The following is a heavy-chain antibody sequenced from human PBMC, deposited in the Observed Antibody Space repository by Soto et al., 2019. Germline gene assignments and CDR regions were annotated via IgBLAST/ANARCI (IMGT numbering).Heavy chain of an antibody. CDR3: AMYYGSGSYQDGMDV. J-gene: IGHJ6*02. V-gene: IGHV1-69*13. CDR1: GGTFSSYA. CDR2: IIPIFGTA. D-gene: IGHD3-10*01. Sequence: VKVSCKASGGTFSSYAISWVRQAPGQGLEWMGGIIPIFGTANYAQKFQGRVTITADESTSTAYMELSSLRSEDTAVYYCAMYYGSGSYQDGMDVWGQGTTVTVSS.